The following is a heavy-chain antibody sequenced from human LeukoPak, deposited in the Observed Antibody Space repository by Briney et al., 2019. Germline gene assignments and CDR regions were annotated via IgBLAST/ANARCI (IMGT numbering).Heavy chain of an antibody. J-gene: IGHJ3*02. D-gene: IGHD3-9*01. CDR2: IYPGDSDT. V-gene: IGHV5-51*01. CDR1: GYSFTSYW. CDR3: ARRERTYYDILTGYSNYGAFDI. Sequence: GESLKISCKGSGYSFTSYWIGWVRQMPGKGLEWMGIIYPGDSDTRYSPSFQGQVTISADKSISTAYLQWSSLKASDTAMYYCARRERTYYDILTGYSNYGAFDIWGQGTMVTVSS.